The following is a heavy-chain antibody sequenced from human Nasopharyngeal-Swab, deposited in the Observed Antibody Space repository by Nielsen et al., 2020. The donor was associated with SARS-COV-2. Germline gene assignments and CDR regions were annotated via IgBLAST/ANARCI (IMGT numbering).Heavy chain of an antibody. D-gene: IGHD3-10*01. Sequence: GRSLRLAWSASGFSFSSYAMHWVRQAPGKGLEYVSAISSNGGSTYYADSVKGRFTISRDNSKNTLYLQMSSLRAEDTAVYYCVKDLGTGVRFDPWGQGTLVTVSS. CDR2: ISSNGGST. V-gene: IGHV3-64D*06. CDR1: GFSFSSYA. J-gene: IGHJ5*02. CDR3: VKDLGTGVRFDP.